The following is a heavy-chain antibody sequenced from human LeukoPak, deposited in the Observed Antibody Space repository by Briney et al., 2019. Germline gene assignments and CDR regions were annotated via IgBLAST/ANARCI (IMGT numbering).Heavy chain of an antibody. V-gene: IGHV3-21*01. Sequence: GGSLRLSCAASGFTFSSYSMNWVRQAPGEGLEWVSSISSSSSYIYYADSVKGRFTISRDNAKNSLYLQMNSLRAEDTAVYYCARDGLTMVRGATPAYYGMDVWGKGTTVTVSS. J-gene: IGHJ6*04. CDR1: GFTFSSYS. D-gene: IGHD3-10*01. CDR3: ARDGLTMVRGATPAYYGMDV. CDR2: ISSSSSYI.